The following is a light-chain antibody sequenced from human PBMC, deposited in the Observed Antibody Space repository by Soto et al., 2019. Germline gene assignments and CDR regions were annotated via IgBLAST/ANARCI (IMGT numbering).Light chain of an antibody. V-gene: IGKV3-20*01. CDR1: QSVSSSY. CDR2: GAS. CDR3: QQYVSSPRT. Sequence: EIGLTQSPGTLSLSPGERATLSCRASQSVSSSYLAWSQQKPCQAPRLLIYGASSRATGIPDRFSGSGSGTDFTITISRLEPEDFAVYSCQQYVSSPRTFGHGTKVEIK. J-gene: IGKJ1*01.